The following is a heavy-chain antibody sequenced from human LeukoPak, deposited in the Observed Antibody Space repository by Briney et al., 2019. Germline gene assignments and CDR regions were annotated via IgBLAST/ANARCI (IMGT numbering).Heavy chain of an antibody. CDR1: GFTFSTYS. V-gene: IGHV3-21*01. CDR3: ARDLTRTDN. Sequence: GGSLRLSCAASGFTFSTYSMNWVRQAPGKGLEWVSSISSTSSYIYYADSVKGRFTISRDNAQKSLYLQMNSLRAEDTAVYYCARDLTRTDNWGQGTLVTVSS. CDR2: ISSTSSYI. J-gene: IGHJ4*02. D-gene: IGHD1/OR15-1a*01.